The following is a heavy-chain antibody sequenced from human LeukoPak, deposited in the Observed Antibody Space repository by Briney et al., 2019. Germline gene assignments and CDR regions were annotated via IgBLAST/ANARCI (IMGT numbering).Heavy chain of an antibody. CDR2: IKQDGSEK. V-gene: IGHV3-7*01. D-gene: IGHD5-18*01. CDR1: GFTFSSYS. Sequence: GGSLRLSCAASGFTFSSYSMNWVRQAPGKGLEWVANIKQDGSEKYYVDSVKGRFTISRDNAKNSLYLQMNSLRAEDTAVYYCASRGYSYGYARDFDYWGQGTLVTVSS. CDR3: ASRGYSYGYARDFDY. J-gene: IGHJ4*02.